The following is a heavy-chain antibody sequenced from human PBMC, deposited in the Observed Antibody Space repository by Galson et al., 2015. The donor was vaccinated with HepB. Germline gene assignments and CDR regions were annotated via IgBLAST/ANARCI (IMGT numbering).Heavy chain of an antibody. V-gene: IGHV4-39*01. J-gene: IGHJ2*01. Sequence: ETLSLTCPVSGGSISSSSYYWGWIRQPPGKGLEWIGSIYYSGSTYYNPSLESRVTISVDTSKNQFSLKLSSVTAADTAVYYCARHCSGGSCYSLSHWYFDLWGRGTLVTVSS. D-gene: IGHD2-15*01. CDR1: GGSISSSSYY. CDR2: IYYSGST. CDR3: ARHCSGGSCYSLSHWYFDL.